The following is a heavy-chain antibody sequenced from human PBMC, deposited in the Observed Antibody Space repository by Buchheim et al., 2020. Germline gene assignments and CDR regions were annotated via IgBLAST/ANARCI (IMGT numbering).Heavy chain of an antibody. CDR3: AKDPSAYILGGFDY. D-gene: IGHD5-12*01. Sequence: QVQLVESGGGVVQPGRSLRLSCAASGFTFSSYGMHWVRQAPDKGLEWVAVISYDGSNKYYADSVKGRFTISRDNSKNTLYLQMNSLRAEDTAVYYCAKDPSAYILGGFDYWGQGTL. CDR2: ISYDGSNK. CDR1: GFTFSSYG. V-gene: IGHV3-30*18. J-gene: IGHJ4*02.